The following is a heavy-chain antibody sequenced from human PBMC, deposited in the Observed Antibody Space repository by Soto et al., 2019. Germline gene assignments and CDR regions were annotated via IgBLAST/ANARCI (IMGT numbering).Heavy chain of an antibody. V-gene: IGHV3-23*01. CDR2: ISGSGGST. Sequence: GGSLRLSCAASGFTFSSYAMSWVRQAPGKGLEWVSAISGSGGSTYYADSVKGRFTISRDNSKNTLYLQMNSLRAEDTAVYYCAKMRLRFAYYYYGMDVWRQGTTVTVPS. D-gene: IGHD5-12*01. J-gene: IGHJ6*02. CDR1: GFTFSSYA. CDR3: AKMRLRFAYYYYGMDV.